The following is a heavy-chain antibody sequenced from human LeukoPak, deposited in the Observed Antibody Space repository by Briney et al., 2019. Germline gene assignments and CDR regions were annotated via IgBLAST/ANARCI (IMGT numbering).Heavy chain of an antibody. V-gene: IGHV3-72*01. J-gene: IGHJ4*02. CDR1: GFSFGDHY. Sequence: PGGSLRLSCAASGFSFGDHYMDWVRQAPGKGLEWVGRISNKVNSYTTEYAAAVKGRFIISTDDSKNSLYLQMNGLKTEDTAVYFCARSISKRDFDYWGQGTLVTVSS. CDR3: ARSISKRDFDY. CDR2: ISNKVNSYTT. D-gene: IGHD2-21*01.